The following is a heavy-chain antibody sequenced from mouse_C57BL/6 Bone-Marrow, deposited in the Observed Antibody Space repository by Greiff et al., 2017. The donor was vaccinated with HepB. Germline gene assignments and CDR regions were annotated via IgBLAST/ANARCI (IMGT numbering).Heavy chain of an antibody. D-gene: IGHD1-1*01. CDR3: ARAPYYYGSSPYWYFDV. V-gene: IGHV5-4*01. CDR2: ISDGGSYT. J-gene: IGHJ1*03. CDR1: GFTFSSYA. Sequence: EVQLVESGGGLVKTGGSLKLSCAASGFTFSSYAMSWVRQTPEKRLEWVATISDGGSYTYYPDNVKGRFTISRDNAKNNLYLQMSHLKSEDTAMYYCARAPYYYGSSPYWYFDVWGTGTTVTVSS.